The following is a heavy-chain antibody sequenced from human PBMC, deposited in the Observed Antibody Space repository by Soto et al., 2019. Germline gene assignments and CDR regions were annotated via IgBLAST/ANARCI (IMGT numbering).Heavy chain of an antibody. CDR3: ALDSGSDVFDI. D-gene: IGHD3-10*01. CDR1: GGSFSSYT. CDR2: IVPMVGRT. V-gene: IGHV1-69*02. J-gene: IGHJ3*02. Sequence: QVQLVQSGAEVKKTGSSVKVSCKASGGSFSSYTISWVRQAPGQGLEWMGRIVPMVGRTIYAQKFQGRVASSADKSTTTAYMDLSKLASEDTAMYYCALDSGSDVFDIWGQGTLVTVSS.